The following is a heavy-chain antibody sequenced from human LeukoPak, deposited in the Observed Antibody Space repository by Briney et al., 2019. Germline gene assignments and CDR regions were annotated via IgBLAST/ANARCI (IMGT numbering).Heavy chain of an antibody. Sequence: GGSLRLSCAASGFTFSNYWMGWVRQAPGKGLEWVANIKQDGSEKYYVDSVKGRFTISRDNAKNSLYLQMNSLRAEDTAVYYCARDGYNLPFNYWGQGTLVTVSS. CDR3: ARDGYNLPFNY. CDR1: GFTFSNYW. D-gene: IGHD5-24*01. J-gene: IGHJ4*02. CDR2: IKQDGSEK. V-gene: IGHV3-7*01.